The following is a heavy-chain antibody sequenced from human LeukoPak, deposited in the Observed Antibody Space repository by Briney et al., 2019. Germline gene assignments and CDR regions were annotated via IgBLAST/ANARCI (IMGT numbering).Heavy chain of an antibody. V-gene: IGHV4-34*01. J-gene: IGHJ4*02. D-gene: IGHD1-26*01. CDR3: ARGPTGATRFDY. CDR2: INHSGST. CDR1: GGSFSGYY. Sequence: PSETLSLTCAVYGGSFSGYYWGWIRQPPGKGLEWIGEINHSGSTNYKPSLKSRVTISVDTSKNQFSLKLSSVTAADTGVYYCARGPTGATRFDYWGQGTLVTVSS.